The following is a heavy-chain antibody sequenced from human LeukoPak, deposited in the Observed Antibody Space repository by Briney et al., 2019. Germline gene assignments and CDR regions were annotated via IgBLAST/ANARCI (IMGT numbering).Heavy chain of an antibody. Sequence: GGSLRLSCAASGFIFSSYAMSWVRQAPGKGLEWVSAISDIGSSTYYADSVKGRFTISRDNSKNTLYLQMNSLRAEDTAVYYCAKCPVRGVPFDYWGQGTLVTVSS. J-gene: IGHJ4*02. CDR2: ISDIGSST. D-gene: IGHD3-10*01. V-gene: IGHV3-23*01. CDR3: AKCPVRGVPFDY. CDR1: GFIFSSYA.